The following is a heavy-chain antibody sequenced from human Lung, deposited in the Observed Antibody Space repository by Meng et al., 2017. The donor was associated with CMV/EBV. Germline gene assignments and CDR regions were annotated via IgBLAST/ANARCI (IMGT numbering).Heavy chain of an antibody. CDR3: ASDPRLSTYYDFWSGYKNGMDV. J-gene: IGHJ6*02. Sequence: ASVXVSXKASGYTFTSYYMHWVRQAPGQGLEWMGIINPSGGSTSYAQKFQGRVTMTRDTSTSTVYMELSSLRSEDTAVYYCASDPRLSTYYDFWSGYKNGMDVXGQGXTVTVSS. D-gene: IGHD3-3*01. V-gene: IGHV1-46*01. CDR2: INPSGGST. CDR1: GYTFTSYY.